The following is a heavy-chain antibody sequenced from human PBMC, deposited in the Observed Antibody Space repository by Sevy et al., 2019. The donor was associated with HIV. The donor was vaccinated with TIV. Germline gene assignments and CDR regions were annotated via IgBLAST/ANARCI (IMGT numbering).Heavy chain of an antibody. V-gene: IGHV3-21*01. Sequence: GGCLRLSCAASGFTFSSYSMNWVRQAPGKGLEWVSSISSSSSYIYYADSVKGRFTISRDNAKNSLYLQMNSLRAEDTAVYYCARVTQLWELKGIDYWGQGTLVTVSS. J-gene: IGHJ4*02. CDR3: ARVTQLWELKGIDY. CDR1: GFTFSSYS. D-gene: IGHD1-26*01. CDR2: ISSSSSYI.